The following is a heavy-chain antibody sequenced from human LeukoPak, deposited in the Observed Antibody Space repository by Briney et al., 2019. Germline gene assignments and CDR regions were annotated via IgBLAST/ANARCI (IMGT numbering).Heavy chain of an antibody. CDR1: GGSISSYY. CDR2: IYYSGST. J-gene: IGHJ4*02. CDR3: ARGSYCSSTSCYNFDY. D-gene: IGHD2-2*02. V-gene: IGHV4-59*12. Sequence: SETLSLTCTVSGGSISSYYWSWIRQPPGKGLEWIGYIYYSGSTNYNPSLKSRVTISVDTSKNQFSLKLSSVTAADTAVYYCARGSYCSSTSCYNFDYWGQGTLVTVSS.